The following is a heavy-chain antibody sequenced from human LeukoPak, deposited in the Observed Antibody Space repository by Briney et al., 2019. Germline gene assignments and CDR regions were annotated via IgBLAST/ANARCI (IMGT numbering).Heavy chain of an antibody. D-gene: IGHD2/OR15-2a*01. CDR1: GGTFSSYT. Sequence: GSSVKVSCKASGGTFSSYTISWVRQAPGQGLEWMGRIIPILGIANYAQKFQGRVTITADKSTSTAYTELSSLRSEDTAVYYCATTFRSESAFDIWGQGTMVTVSS. CDR3: ATTFRSESAFDI. V-gene: IGHV1-69*02. CDR2: IIPILGIA. J-gene: IGHJ3*02.